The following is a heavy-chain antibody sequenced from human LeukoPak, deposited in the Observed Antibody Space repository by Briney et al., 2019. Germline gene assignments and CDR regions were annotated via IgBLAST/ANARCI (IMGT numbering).Heavy chain of an antibody. V-gene: IGHV3-33*01. CDR3: ARIEYSSSS. J-gene: IGHJ5*02. D-gene: IGHD6-6*01. CDR1: GFTFSSYG. CDR2: IWYDGSNK. Sequence: PGGSLRLSCAASGFTFSSYGMHWVRQAPGKGLEWVAVIWYDGSNKYYTDSVKGRFTISRDNSKNTLYLQMNSLRAEDTAVYYCARIEYSSSSWGQGTLVTVSS.